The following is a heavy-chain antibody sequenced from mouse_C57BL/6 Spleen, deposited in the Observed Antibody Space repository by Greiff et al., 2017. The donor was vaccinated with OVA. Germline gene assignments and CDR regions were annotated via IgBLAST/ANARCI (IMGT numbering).Heavy chain of an antibody. CDR1: GYAFSSYW. CDR3: ARVVFTTVVAFDY. Sequence: QVQLQQSGAELVKPGASVKISCKASGYAFSSYWMNWVKQRPGKGLEWIGQIYPGDGDTNYNGKFKGKATLTADKSSSPAYMQLSSLTSEDSAVYFCARVVFTTVVAFDYWGQGTTLTVSS. D-gene: IGHD1-1*01. V-gene: IGHV1-80*01. CDR2: IYPGDGDT. J-gene: IGHJ2*01.